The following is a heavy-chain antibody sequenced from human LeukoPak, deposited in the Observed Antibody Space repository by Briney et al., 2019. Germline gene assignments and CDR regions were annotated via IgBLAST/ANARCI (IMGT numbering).Heavy chain of an antibody. J-gene: IGHJ6*02. D-gene: IGHD3-10*01. V-gene: IGHV3-48*04. CDR2: ISSSSSTT. Sequence: GGSLRLSCAASGFTFSSYSMNWVRQAPGKGLEWVSYISSSSSTTPYADSVRGRFTISRDNAKNSLYLQMNSLRAEDTAVYYCARAGPMDRGVIAHGMDVWGQGTTVTVSS. CDR1: GFTFSSYS. CDR3: ARAGPMDRGVIAHGMDV.